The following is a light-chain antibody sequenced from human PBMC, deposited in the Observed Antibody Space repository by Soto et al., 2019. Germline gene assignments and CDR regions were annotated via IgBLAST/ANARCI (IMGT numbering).Light chain of an antibody. CDR1: QDISSY. CDR2: DAS. Sequence: EIELTQSPASLSLSVGERATLSCRASQDISSYLDWYQQKPGKAPKLLIYDASTWPSGVPSRFSGSGSGTDFTLTISSLQPEDFAIYYCQQRNSYPRTFGQGTKLEI. V-gene: IGKV1-9*01. J-gene: IGKJ5*01. CDR3: QQRNSYPRT.